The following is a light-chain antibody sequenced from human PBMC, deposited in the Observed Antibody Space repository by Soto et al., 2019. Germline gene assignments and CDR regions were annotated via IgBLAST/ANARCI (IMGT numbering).Light chain of an antibody. V-gene: IGKV3-11*01. CDR2: DAS. CDR1: QSVSSN. Sequence: EIVLTQSPDTPSLSPGERATLSCRASQSVSSNLAWYQQKTGQAPRLLIYDASKRATGIPARFSGSGSGTDFTFTISSLESEDFAVYYCQQRYSWPLTFGQGTRLEIK. J-gene: IGKJ5*01. CDR3: QQRYSWPLT.